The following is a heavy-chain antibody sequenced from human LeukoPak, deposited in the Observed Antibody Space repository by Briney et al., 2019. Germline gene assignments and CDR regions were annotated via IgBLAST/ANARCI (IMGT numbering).Heavy chain of an antibody. CDR1: GFTFSSYA. V-gene: IGHV3-30*04. D-gene: IGHD1-26*01. J-gene: IGHJ4*02. Sequence: GGSLRLSCAASGFTFSSYAMHWVRQAPGKGLEWVAVISHDGSNKYYADSVKSRFTISRDNSKNTLYLQMNSLRAEDTAVYYCAREWWELHLGVDYWGQGTLVTVSS. CDR3: AREWWELHLGVDY. CDR2: ISHDGSNK.